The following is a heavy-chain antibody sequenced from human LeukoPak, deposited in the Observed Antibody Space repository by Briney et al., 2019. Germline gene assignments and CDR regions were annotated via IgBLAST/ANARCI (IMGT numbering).Heavy chain of an antibody. V-gene: IGHV3-21*04. CDR3: AKAPVTTCRGAFCYPFDY. Sequence: GGSLRLSCAASGFTFSRYSMNWVRQAPGKGLEWVSSISSSSSYIYYADSVKGRFTISRDSSKNTLFLQMNRLRPEDAAVYYCAKAPVTTCRGAFCYPFDYWGLGTLVTVSS. CDR2: ISSSSSYI. J-gene: IGHJ4*02. D-gene: IGHD2-15*01. CDR1: GFTFSRYS.